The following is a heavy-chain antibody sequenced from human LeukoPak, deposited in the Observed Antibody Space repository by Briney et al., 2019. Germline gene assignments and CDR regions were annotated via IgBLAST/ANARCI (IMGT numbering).Heavy chain of an antibody. CDR2: IYYSGST. Sequence: SETLSLTCTVSGGSISSYYWSWIRQPPGKGLEWIGYIYYSGSTNYNPSLKSRVTISVDTSKNQFSLKLSSVTAADTAVYYCARAPLPFYYDSSGLVDYWGQGTLVTVSS. V-gene: IGHV4-59*08. D-gene: IGHD3-22*01. CDR3: ARAPLPFYYDSSGLVDY. J-gene: IGHJ4*02. CDR1: GGSISSYY.